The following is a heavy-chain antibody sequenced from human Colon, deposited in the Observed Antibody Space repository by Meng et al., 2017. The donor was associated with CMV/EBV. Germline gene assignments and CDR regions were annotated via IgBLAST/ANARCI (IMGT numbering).Heavy chain of an antibody. CDR1: GFTFKIHS. CDR2: ISSGSDDT. J-gene: IGHJ4*02. V-gene: IGHV3-21*01. Sequence: GESLKISCAASGFTFKIHSMNWVRQAPGKGLEWVSSISSGSDDTYYADSVKGRFTISRDNAKDSLHLQMNSLRVEDTAVYYCVRGLGPNDYGGQGTLVTVSS. CDR3: VRGLGPNDY.